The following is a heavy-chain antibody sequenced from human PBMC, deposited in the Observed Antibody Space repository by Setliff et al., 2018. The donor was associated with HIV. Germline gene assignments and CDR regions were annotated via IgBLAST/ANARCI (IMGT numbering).Heavy chain of an antibody. CDR3: ARETYYYDNPQYYYYYMDV. D-gene: IGHD3-22*01. CDR1: GDSISTDY. CDR2: IYNTAST. Sequence: SETLSLTCTVSGDSISTDYWTWIRQPPGKGLEWIGYIYNTASTSYNPSLKSRVTISVDTSKNQFSLKLRSVTAADTAVYYCARETYYYDNPQYYYYYMDVWGKGTTVTVSS. J-gene: IGHJ6*03. V-gene: IGHV4-4*09.